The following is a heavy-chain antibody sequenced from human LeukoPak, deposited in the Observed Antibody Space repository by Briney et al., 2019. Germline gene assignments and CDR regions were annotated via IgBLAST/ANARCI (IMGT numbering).Heavy chain of an antibody. CDR3: ARDRPPGYSSGWYGNLGY. Sequence: GGSLRLSCAASGFTFSSYAMHWVRQAPGKGLEWVAVISYDGSNKYYADSVKGRFTISRDNSKNTLYLQMNSLRAEDTAVYYCARDRPPGYSSGWYGNLGYWGQGTLVTVSS. CDR2: ISYDGSNK. D-gene: IGHD6-19*01. V-gene: IGHV3-30-3*01. J-gene: IGHJ4*02. CDR1: GFTFSSYA.